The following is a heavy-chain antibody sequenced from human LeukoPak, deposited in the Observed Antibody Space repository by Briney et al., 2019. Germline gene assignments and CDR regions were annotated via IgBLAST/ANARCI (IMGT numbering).Heavy chain of an antibody. CDR1: GFTFSSYG. D-gene: IGHD3-10*01. V-gene: IGHV3-33*01. CDR3: ARECSYYGSGGYCY. CDR2: IWYDGSNK. J-gene: IGHJ4*02. Sequence: GRSLRLSCAASGFTFSSYGMHWVRQAPGKGLEWVAVIWYDGSNKYYADSVKGRFTISRDNSKNTLYLQMNSLRAEDTAVYYCARECSYYGSGGYCYWGQGTLVTVSS.